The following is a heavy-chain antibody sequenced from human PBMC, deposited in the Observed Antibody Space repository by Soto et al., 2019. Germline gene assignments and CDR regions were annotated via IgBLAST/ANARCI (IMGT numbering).Heavy chain of an antibody. V-gene: IGHV4-34*01. J-gene: IGHJ5*02. CDR2: INHSGST. CDR1: GGSFSGYY. D-gene: IGHD6-6*01. CDR3: ARGFGPSIAARGEWFDP. Sequence: SETLSLTCAVYGGSFSGYYWSWIRQPPGKGLEWIGEINHSGSTNYNPSLKIRVTISVDTSKNQFSLKLSSVTAADTVVYYCARGFGPSIAARGEWFDPWGQGTLVTVSS.